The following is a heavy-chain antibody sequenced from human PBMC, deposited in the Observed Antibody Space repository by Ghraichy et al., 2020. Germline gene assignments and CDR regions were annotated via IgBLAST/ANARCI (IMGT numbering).Heavy chain of an antibody. Sequence: GGSLRLSCAASGFTFSSYAIHWVRQAPGKGLEWVAFISYDGSIKYFADSVKGRFTISRDNSKNTVHLQMNGLRAEDTAVYSCARDLSTRYSIDYWGQGTLVTVSS. CDR1: GFTFSSYA. CDR2: ISYDGSIK. V-gene: IGHV3-30-3*01. CDR3: ARDLSTRYSIDY. J-gene: IGHJ4*02. D-gene: IGHD2-15*01.